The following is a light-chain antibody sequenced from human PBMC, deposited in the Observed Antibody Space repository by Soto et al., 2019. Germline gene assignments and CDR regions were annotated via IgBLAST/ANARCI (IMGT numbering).Light chain of an antibody. J-gene: IGLJ1*01. Sequence: QSVLTLPPSASGTPGQRVTISCSGSYSNIGNNYVYWYQHLPGAAPKLLIYRNNQRPSGVPDRFSGSKSGTSASLAISGLRSEDEAEYYCASWDDSLSGFVFATGTKVTVL. CDR2: RNN. V-gene: IGLV1-47*01. CDR3: ASWDDSLSGFV. CDR1: YSNIGNNY.